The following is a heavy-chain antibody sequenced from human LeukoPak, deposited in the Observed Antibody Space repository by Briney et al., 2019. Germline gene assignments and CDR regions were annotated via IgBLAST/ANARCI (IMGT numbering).Heavy chain of an antibody. CDR1: GVSISSYY. V-gene: IGHV4-59*01. D-gene: IGHD3-22*01. CDR2: IYYSGST. CDR3: ARAPSMIVVVAPYYYGMDV. J-gene: IGHJ6*02. Sequence: PSETLSLTCTVSGVSISSYYWSWIRQPPGKGLEWIGYIYYSGSTNYNPSLKSRVTISVDTSKNQFSLKLSSVTAADTAVYYCARAPSMIVVVAPYYYGMDVWGQGTTVTVSS.